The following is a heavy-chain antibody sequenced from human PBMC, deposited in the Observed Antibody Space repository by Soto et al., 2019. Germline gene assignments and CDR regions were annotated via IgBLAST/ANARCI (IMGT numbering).Heavy chain of an antibody. Sequence: GGSLRLSCAASGFTFSSYAMSWVRQAPGKGLEWVSAISGSGGSTYYADSVKGRFTISRDNSKNTLYLQMNSLRAEDTAVYYCAKDRVGYCSSTSCINLFDYWGQGTLVTVSS. CDR2: ISGSGGST. V-gene: IGHV3-23*01. CDR3: AKDRVGYCSSTSCINLFDY. CDR1: GFTFSSYA. D-gene: IGHD2-2*01. J-gene: IGHJ4*02.